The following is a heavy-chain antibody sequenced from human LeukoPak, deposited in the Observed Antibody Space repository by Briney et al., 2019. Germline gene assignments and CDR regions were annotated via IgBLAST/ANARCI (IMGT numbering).Heavy chain of an antibody. CDR3: ARHPFATPFDH. Sequence: PSETLSITCAVSGASISSFYWSWIRQPPGKGLEWIGYVFYTGDTNYNPSLKSRVTVSLDTFKSQVSLSLTSVTAADTAVYYCARHPFATPFDHWGRGTLVTVSS. J-gene: IGHJ4*02. CDR2: VFYTGDT. V-gene: IGHV4-59*08. CDR1: GASISSFY.